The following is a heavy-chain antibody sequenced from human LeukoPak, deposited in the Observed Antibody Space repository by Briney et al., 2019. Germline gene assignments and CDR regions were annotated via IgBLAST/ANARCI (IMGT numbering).Heavy chain of an antibody. CDR2: ISGNGDNT. D-gene: IGHD5-18*01. J-gene: IGHJ5*02. V-gene: IGHV3-23*01. CDR3: ARGYTYGSA. CDR1: GFTFRTYA. Sequence: GGSLRLSCAASGFTFRTYAMNWVRQAPGKGLEWVSGISGNGDNTYYTDSVKGRFTISRDNSKNTLYLQMNSLRAEDTAVYYCARGYTYGSAWGQGTLVTVSS.